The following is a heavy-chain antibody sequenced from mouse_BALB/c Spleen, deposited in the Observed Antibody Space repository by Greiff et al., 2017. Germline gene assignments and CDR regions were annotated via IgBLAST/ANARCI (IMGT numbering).Heavy chain of an antibody. CDR1: GYSFTSYW. CDR3: ARDYGNSFAY. CDR2: IDPSDSET. V-gene: IGHV1S126*01. J-gene: IGHJ3*01. D-gene: IGHD2-1*01. Sequence: QVQLQQSGPQLVRPGASVKISCKASGYSFTSYWMHWVKQRPGQGLEWIGMIDPSDSETRLNQKFKDKATLTVDKSSSTAYMQLSSPTSEDSAVYYCARDYGNSFAYWGQGTLVTVSA.